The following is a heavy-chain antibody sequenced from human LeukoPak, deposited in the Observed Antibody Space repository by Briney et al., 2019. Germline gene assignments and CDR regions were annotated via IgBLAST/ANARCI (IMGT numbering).Heavy chain of an antibody. CDR1: GFTFSSYA. CDR2: ISGSGAST. D-gene: IGHD4-23*01. CDR3: AKDYGGNPYDY. V-gene: IGHV3-23*01. J-gene: IGHJ4*02. Sequence: GGSLRLSCSASGFTFSSYAMSWVRQAPGKGLEWVSAISGSGASTYYADSVKGRFTISRDNSKNTLYLQMNSLRAEDTAVYCCAKDYGGNPYDYWGQGTLVTVSS.